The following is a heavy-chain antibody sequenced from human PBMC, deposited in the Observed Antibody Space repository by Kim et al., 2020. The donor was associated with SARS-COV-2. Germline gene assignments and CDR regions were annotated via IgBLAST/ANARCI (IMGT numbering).Heavy chain of an antibody. D-gene: IGHD3-22*01. V-gene: IGHV4-59*01. CDR2: IYYSGST. CDR3: ARLSAYYYDSSGPDY. CDR1: GGSISSYY. J-gene: IGHJ4*02. Sequence: SQTLSLTCTVSGGSISSYYWSWIRQPPGKGLEWIGYIYYSGSTNYNPSLKSRVTISVDTSKNQFSLKLSSVTAADTAVYYCARLSAYYYDSSGPDYWGQGTLVTVSS.